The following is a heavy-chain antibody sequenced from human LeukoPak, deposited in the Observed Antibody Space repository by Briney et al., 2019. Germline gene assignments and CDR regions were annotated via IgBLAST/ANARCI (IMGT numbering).Heavy chain of an antibody. CDR1: GFTFSYYS. CDR2: ISRGSTYI. D-gene: IGHD4-17*01. Sequence: GGSLRLSCAASGFTFSYYSMNWVRQAPGKGLEWVSSISRGSTYIYYADSVKGRFTISRDNAKNSLYLQLNSLRAEDTAVYYCARDGAPYDYGDFLDFDYWGQGTLVTVSS. V-gene: IGHV3-21*01. J-gene: IGHJ4*02. CDR3: ARDGAPYDYGDFLDFDY.